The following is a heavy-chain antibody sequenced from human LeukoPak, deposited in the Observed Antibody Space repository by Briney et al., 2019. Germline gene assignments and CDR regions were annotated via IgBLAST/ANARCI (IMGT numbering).Heavy chain of an antibody. CDR3: ARDLDTYGSGSYWLE. CDR1: GSTFSSYG. Sequence: PGRSLRLSCAASGSTFSSYGMHWVRQAPGKGLEWVAVIWYDENYKYYADSVKGRFTISRDNSKNTLYLQMNSLRAEATAVYYCARDLDTYGSGSYWLEWGQGTLVTVSS. V-gene: IGHV3-33*01. D-gene: IGHD3-10*01. J-gene: IGHJ4*02. CDR2: IWYDENYK.